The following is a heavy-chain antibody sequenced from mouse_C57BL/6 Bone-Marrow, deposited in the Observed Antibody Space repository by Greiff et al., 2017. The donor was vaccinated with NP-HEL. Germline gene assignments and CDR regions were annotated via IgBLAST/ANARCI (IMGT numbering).Heavy chain of an antibody. CDR2: IHPNSGST. D-gene: IGHD2-14*01. Sequence: QVQLQQPGAELVKPGASVKLSCTASGYTFTSYWMHWVKQRPGQGLEWIGMIHPNSGSTNYNEKFKSKATLTVDKSSSTAYMQLSSMTSEDSAVYYCARDRYDGPYFDYWGQGTTLTVSS. CDR3: ARDRYDGPYFDY. J-gene: IGHJ2*01. CDR1: GYTFTSYW. V-gene: IGHV1-64*01.